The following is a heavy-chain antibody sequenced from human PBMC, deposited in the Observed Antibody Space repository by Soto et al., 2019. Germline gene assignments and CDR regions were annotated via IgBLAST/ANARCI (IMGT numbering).Heavy chain of an antibody. J-gene: IGHJ3*02. CDR3: AKDRGGSGWSKELYDAFDI. D-gene: IGHD6-19*01. CDR2: ISWDGGST. V-gene: IGHV3-43*01. CDR1: GFTFDDYT. Sequence: PGGSLRLSCAASGFTFDDYTMHWVRQAPGKGLEWVSLISWDGGSTYYADSVKGRFTISRDNSKNSLYLQMNSLRTEDTALYYCAKDRGGSGWSKELYDAFDIWGQGTMVPVSS.